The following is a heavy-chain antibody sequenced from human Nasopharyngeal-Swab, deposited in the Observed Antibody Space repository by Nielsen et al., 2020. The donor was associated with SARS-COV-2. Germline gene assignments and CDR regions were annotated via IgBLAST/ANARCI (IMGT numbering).Heavy chain of an antibody. CDR2: IYPGDSDT. CDR3: ARTPKRGKLVLYYYYYYGMDV. CDR1: GYSFTSYW. J-gene: IGHJ6*02. D-gene: IGHD6-6*01. Sequence: GESLKISCKGSGYSFTSYWIGWVRQMPGKGLEWMGIIYPGDSDTRYSPSFQGQVTISADKSISTAYLQWSSLKASDTGMYYCARTPKRGKLVLYYYYYYGMDVWGQGTTVTVSS. V-gene: IGHV5-51*01.